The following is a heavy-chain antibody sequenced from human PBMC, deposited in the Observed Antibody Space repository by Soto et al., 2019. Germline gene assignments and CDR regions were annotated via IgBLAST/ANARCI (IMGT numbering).Heavy chain of an antibody. CDR2: IYYSGST. CDR1: GGSISSGGYY. D-gene: IGHD2-15*01. Sequence: SETLSLTCTVSGGSISSGGYYWSWIRQHPGKGLEWIGYIYYSGSTYYNPSLRSRVTISVDTSKNQFSLKLSSVTAADTAVYYCARDNPRGLGYCSGGSCYRPDAFDIWGQGTMVTVSS. CDR3: ARDNPRGLGYCSGGSCYRPDAFDI. J-gene: IGHJ3*02. V-gene: IGHV4-31*03.